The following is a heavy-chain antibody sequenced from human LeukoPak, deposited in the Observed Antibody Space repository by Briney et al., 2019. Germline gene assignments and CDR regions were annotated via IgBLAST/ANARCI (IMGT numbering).Heavy chain of an antibody. CDR1: GGSISLYY. CDR3: ARGRASLTY. V-gene: IGHV4-59*01. CDR2: LYDTRSP. Sequence: SETLSLTCTVSGGSISLYYWSWSRQPPGKGLEWIGYLYDTRSPQYNPSLERLVTISVDMSRNQFSLNLPSVTAADTAVYYCARGRASLTYWGQGTLATVSS. J-gene: IGHJ4*02.